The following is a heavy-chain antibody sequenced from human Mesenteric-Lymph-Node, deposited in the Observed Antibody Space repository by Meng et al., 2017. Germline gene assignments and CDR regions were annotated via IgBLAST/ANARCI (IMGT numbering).Heavy chain of an antibody. D-gene: IGHD1-26*01. CDR1: RYTCESDA. CDR2: INSNTGNP. CDR3: TIEVGGNYPGDY. J-gene: IGHJ4*02. Sequence: LLTPGLNLNKPGASRKVYRKPARYTCESDAMNWVRQAPGQGLEWMGWINSNTGNPTYAQGFTGRFVFSLDTSVSTAYLEISSLKVEDTAVYFCTIEVGGNYPGDYWGQGTLVTVSS. V-gene: IGHV7-4-1*02.